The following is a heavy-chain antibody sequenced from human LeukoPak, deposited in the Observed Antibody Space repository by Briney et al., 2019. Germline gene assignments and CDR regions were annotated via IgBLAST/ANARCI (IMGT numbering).Heavy chain of an antibody. CDR3: ARDIVVVPAAISDAFDI. CDR1: GFTFSTYI. Sequence: PGGSLRLSCAASGFTFSTYIMNWVRQAPGKGLEWVSYISSSSSTIYYTDSVKGRFTISRDNAKNSLYLQMNSLRAEDMAVYYCARDIVVVPAAISDAFDIWGQGTMVTVSS. J-gene: IGHJ3*02. CDR2: ISSSSSTI. D-gene: IGHD2-2*02. V-gene: IGHV3-48*01.